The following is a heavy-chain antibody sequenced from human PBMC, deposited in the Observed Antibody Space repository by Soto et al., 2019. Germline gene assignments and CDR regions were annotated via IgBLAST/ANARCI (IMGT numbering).Heavy chain of an antibody. D-gene: IGHD6-19*01. J-gene: IGHJ4*02. CDR3: ARGGRVAVAAHFDY. CDR1: GFTFSSYG. V-gene: IGHV3-33*01. Sequence: GGSLRLSCAASGFTFSSYGMHWVRQAPGKGLEWVAVIWYDGSNKYYADSVKGRFTISRDNSKNTLYLQMNSLRAEDTAVYYCARGGRVAVAAHFDYWGQGTLVTVSS. CDR2: IWYDGSNK.